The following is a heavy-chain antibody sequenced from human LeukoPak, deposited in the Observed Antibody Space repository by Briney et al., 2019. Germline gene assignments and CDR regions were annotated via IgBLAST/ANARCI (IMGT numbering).Heavy chain of an antibody. CDR1: GGSISSYY. D-gene: IGHD6-13*01. CDR3: ARIGIWGSIWAFDY. Sequence: NPSETLSLTCTVYGGSISSYYWSWIRQTPGKGLEWIGYIYYSGSTNYNPSLKGRVTISVDTSKNQFSLKLSSVTAADTAVYYCARIGIWGSIWAFDYWGQGTLVTVSS. V-gene: IGHV4-59*01. CDR2: IYYSGST. J-gene: IGHJ4*02.